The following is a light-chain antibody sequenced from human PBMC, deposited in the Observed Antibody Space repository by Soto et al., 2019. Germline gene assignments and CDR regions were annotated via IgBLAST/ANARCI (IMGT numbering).Light chain of an antibody. Sequence: EIVMTHSPVTLSVSPGDRVTLSCRASQSVSNAVAWYQQKYGQSPRLLIYAASNRATGVPDRFRGSGSGTDFTLNISSMQSEDFAIYYCQQYDLWGSFGGGARVEI. CDR2: AAS. J-gene: IGKJ4*01. CDR1: QSVSNA. CDR3: QQYDLWGS. V-gene: IGKV3-15*01.